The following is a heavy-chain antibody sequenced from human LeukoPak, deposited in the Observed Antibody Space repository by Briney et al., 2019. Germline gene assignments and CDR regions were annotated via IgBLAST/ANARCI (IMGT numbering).Heavy chain of an antibody. CDR3: ARVDILTGLYYFDY. Sequence: GGSLRLSCAASGFTFSSYSMNWVRQAPGKGLEWVSSISSSSSYIYYADSVKGRFTISRDNAKNSLYLQMNSLRVEDTAVYYCARVDILTGLYYFDYWGQGTLVTVSS. V-gene: IGHV3-21*01. D-gene: IGHD3-9*01. CDR1: GFTFSSYS. CDR2: ISSSSSYI. J-gene: IGHJ4*02.